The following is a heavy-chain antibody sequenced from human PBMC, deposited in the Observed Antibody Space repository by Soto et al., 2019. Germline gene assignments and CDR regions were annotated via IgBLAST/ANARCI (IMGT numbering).Heavy chain of an antibody. J-gene: IGHJ4*02. CDR1: GFHFSNYG. CDR3: ASDRLMVNGDHGMALEP. D-gene: IGHD4-17*01. CDR2: ISANNGNT. Sequence: QVQLVQSGAEVKKPGASVKVSCKASGFHFSNYGFTWARQAPGQGLQWLGWISANNGNTNYGQKFQGRIAMTTDTSTSTTQMALMNLTPDGPAVYFCASDRLMVNGDHGMALEPRGKGTGVSVS. V-gene: IGHV1-18*04.